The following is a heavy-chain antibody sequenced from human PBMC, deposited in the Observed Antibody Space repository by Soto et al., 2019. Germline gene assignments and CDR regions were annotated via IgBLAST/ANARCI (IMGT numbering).Heavy chain of an antibody. CDR2: IYCDGRT. CDR1: GGSFSSSSHY. J-gene: IGHJ4*01. V-gene: IGHV4-39*01. D-gene: IGHD2-8*01. Sequence: SETLSLTCTVSGGSFSSSSHYWVWIRQPPGKGLEWVGSIYCDGRTYYNASLKSRVTISVDTSKNQFSLKVNSVTVADTAVYYCARRSHTNWPAYWGHGTQVT. CDR3: ARRSHTNWPAY.